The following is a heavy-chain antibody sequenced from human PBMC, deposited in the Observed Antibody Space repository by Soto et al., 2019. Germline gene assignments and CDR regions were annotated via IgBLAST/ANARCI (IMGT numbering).Heavy chain of an antibody. CDR2: IKQDGSEK. CDR1: GFTFKTYA. V-gene: IGHV3-7*01. Sequence: PGGSLRLSCVASGFTFKTYAMSRVRQAPGRGLEWVANIKQDGSEKYYVDSVKGRFTISRDNAQNSLFLQMNSLRAEDTAVYYCARSRGLDYWGQGTLVTVSS. J-gene: IGHJ4*02. D-gene: IGHD2-21*02. CDR3: ARSRGLDY.